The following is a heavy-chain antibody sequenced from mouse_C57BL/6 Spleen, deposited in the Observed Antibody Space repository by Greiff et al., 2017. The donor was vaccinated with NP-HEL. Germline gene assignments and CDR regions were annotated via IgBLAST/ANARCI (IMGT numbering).Heavy chain of an antibody. Sequence: EVKLQESGGGLVKPGGSLKLSCAASGFTFSDYGMHWVRQAPEKGLEWVAYISSGSSTIYYADTVKGRFPISRDNAKNTLFLQMTSLRSEDTAMYYCARNYVGNAMDYWGQGTSVTVSS. CDR1: GFTFSDYG. CDR2: ISSGSSTI. J-gene: IGHJ4*01. V-gene: IGHV5-17*01. D-gene: IGHD1-1*01. CDR3: ARNYVGNAMDY.